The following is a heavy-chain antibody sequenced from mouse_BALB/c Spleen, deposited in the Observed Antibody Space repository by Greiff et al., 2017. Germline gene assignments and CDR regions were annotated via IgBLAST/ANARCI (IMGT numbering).Heavy chain of an antibody. D-gene: IGHD2-4*01. CDR2: ISSGSSTI. CDR1: GFTFSSFG. CDR3: ARSEITRLGRGFAY. V-gene: IGHV5-17*02. J-gene: IGHJ3*01. Sequence: EVNVVESGGGLVQPGGSRKLSCAASGFTFSSFGMHWVRQAPEKGLEWVAYISSGSSTIYYADTVKGRFTISRDNPKNTLFLQMTSLRSEDTAMYYCARSEITRLGRGFAYWGQGTLVTVSA.